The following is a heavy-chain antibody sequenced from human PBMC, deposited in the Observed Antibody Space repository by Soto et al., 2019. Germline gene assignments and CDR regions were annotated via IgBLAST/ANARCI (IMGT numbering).Heavy chain of an antibody. CDR3: ARGRVTMVRGALNHKPHYYYGMDF. Sequence: QVQLVQSGAEVKKPGASVKVSCKASGYTFTSYGISWVRQAPGQGLEWMGWISAYNGNTNYAQKLQGRVTMTTDTSTSTAYMELRSLRSDDTAVYYCARGRVTMVRGALNHKPHYYYGMDFWGQGTTVTVSS. CDR2: ISAYNGNT. J-gene: IGHJ6*02. D-gene: IGHD3-10*01. CDR1: GYTFTSYG. V-gene: IGHV1-18*01.